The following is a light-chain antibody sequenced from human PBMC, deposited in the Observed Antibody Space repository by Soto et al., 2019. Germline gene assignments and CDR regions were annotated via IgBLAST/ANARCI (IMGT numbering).Light chain of an antibody. Sequence: QTVVTQEPSLTVSPGGTVTLTGGSNTGAVTSGHYPHWLQQRPGQAPRTLIYDTSNKQSWTPARFSGSLLGGKVALTLSGAQPEDEADYYCLLSYSGGNWVFGGGTQLTVL. V-gene: IGLV7-46*01. CDR3: LLSYSGGNWV. J-gene: IGLJ3*02. CDR1: TGAVTSGHY. CDR2: DTS.